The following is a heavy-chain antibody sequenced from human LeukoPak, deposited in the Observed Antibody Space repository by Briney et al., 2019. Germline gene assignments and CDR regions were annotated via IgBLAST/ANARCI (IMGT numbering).Heavy chain of an antibody. V-gene: IGHV4-4*07. Sequence: SETLSLTCTVSGGSISSYYWSWIRQPAGKGLEWIGRIYTSGSTNYNPSLKSRVTMSVDTSKNQFSLKLSSVTAADTAVYYCARDPGKQWLVRSGSDAFDIWGQGTMVTVSS. J-gene: IGHJ3*02. D-gene: IGHD6-19*01. CDR2: IYTSGST. CDR1: GGSISSYY. CDR3: ARDPGKQWLVRSGSDAFDI.